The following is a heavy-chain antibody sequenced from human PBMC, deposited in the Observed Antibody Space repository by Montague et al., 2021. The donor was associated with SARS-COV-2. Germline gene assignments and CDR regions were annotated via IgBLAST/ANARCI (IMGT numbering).Heavy chain of an antibody. Sequence: SETLSLTRSVSGGSISSDYRSWIRQSPGKGLEWIGYIYYRGTTNYNPSLKSRVTFSVDTSKNQFSLKLISVTAADTAVYFCAREDRWNWFDPWGQGVLVTVSS. J-gene: IGHJ5*02. CDR3: AREDRWNWFDP. D-gene: IGHD5-24*01. CDR2: IYYRGTT. V-gene: IGHV4-59*01. CDR1: GGSISSDY.